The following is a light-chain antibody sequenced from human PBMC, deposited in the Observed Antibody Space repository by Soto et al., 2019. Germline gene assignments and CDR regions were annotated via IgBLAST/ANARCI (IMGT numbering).Light chain of an antibody. CDR1: SSNIGAGYD. CDR2: GNS. CDR3: QSYDSSLSGSV. V-gene: IGLV1-40*01. Sequence: QSVLTQPPSVSGAPGQRVTISCTGRSSNIGAGYDVHWYQQLPGTAPKLLIYGNSNRPSGVPDRFSGSKSGTSASLAITGLQAEDEADYYCQSYDSSLSGSVFGGRTKLTVL. J-gene: IGLJ3*02.